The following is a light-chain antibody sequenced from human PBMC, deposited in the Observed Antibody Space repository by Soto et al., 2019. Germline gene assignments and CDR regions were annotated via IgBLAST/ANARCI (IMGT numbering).Light chain of an antibody. Sequence: DIQMTQSPSTLSASVGDRVTITCRASQSISTWLAWYQQKPGKAPKLLLYKASSLESGVPSTFSGRGSGTEFTLTISSLQPDDFATYYCLQYNSYSTWTFGQGTKVEI. V-gene: IGKV1-5*03. J-gene: IGKJ1*01. CDR2: KAS. CDR1: QSISTW. CDR3: LQYNSYSTWT.